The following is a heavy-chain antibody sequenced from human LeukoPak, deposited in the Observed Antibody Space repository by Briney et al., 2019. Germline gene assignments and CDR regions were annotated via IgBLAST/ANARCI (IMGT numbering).Heavy chain of an antibody. CDR1: GYTFTGYY. CDR3: ARDGPPGYDSPSMVGYYYYYMDV. V-gene: IGHV1-2*02. D-gene: IGHD5-12*01. J-gene: IGHJ6*03. Sequence: GASVKVSCKASGYTFTGYYMHWVRQAPGQGLEWMGWINPNSGGTNYAQKFQGRVTMTRDTSISTAYMELSRLRSDDTAVYYCARDGPPGYDSPSMVGYYYYYMDVWGKGTTVTVSS. CDR2: INPNSGGT.